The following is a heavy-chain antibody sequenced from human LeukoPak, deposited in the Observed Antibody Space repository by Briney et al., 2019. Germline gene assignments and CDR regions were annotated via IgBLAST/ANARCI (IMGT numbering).Heavy chain of an antibody. V-gene: IGHV4-59*01. CDR3: ARDKGPYWYFDL. Sequence: SETLSLTCAVSDGSISSYYWNWIRQPPGKGLEWVGNIYNSGSTDYNPSLKSRVTISVNLSKKQISLKLTSVTAADTALCYCARDKGPYWYFDLWGRATLVTVSS. J-gene: IGHJ2*01. CDR2: IYNSGST. CDR1: DGSISSYY.